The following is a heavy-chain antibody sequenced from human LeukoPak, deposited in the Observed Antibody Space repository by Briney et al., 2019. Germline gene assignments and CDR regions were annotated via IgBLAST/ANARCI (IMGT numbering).Heavy chain of an antibody. Sequence: SETLSLTCTVSGGSISSYYWSWIRQPPGKGLEWVGYIYYSGSTNYNPSLKSRVTISVDTSKNQFSLKLSSVTAADTAVYYCARVGPSSDDAFDIWGQGTMVTVSS. CDR3: ARVGPSSDDAFDI. CDR2: IYYSGST. CDR1: GGSISSYY. J-gene: IGHJ3*02. V-gene: IGHV4-59*01.